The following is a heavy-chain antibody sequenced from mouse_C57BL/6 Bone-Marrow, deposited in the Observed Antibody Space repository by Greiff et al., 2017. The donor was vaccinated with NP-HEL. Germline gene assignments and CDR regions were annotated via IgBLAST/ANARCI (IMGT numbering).Heavy chain of an antibody. V-gene: IGHV5-4*01. CDR1: GFTFSSYA. CDR3: ARENYDYDGDYAMDY. CDR2: ISDGGSYT. J-gene: IGHJ4*01. Sequence: EVKLMESGGGLVKPGGSLKLSCAASGFTFSSYAMSWVRQTPEKRLEWVATISDGGSYTYYPDNVKGRFTISRDNAKNNLYLQMSHLKSEDTAMYYCARENYDYDGDYAMDYWGQGTSVTVSS. D-gene: IGHD2-4*01.